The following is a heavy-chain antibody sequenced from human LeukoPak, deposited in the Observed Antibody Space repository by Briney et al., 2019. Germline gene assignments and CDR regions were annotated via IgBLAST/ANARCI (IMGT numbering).Heavy chain of an antibody. Sequence: PSETLSLTCTVFGGSISSYYWSWIRQPPGKGLEWIGYIYYSGSTTYNPSLKSRVTISVDRSKNQFSLKLSSVTAADTAVYYCARWIHLWGGAFDSWGQGTLVTVSS. CDR1: GGSISSYY. J-gene: IGHJ4*02. CDR2: IYYSGST. D-gene: IGHD5-18*01. V-gene: IGHV4-59*12. CDR3: ARWIHLWGGAFDS.